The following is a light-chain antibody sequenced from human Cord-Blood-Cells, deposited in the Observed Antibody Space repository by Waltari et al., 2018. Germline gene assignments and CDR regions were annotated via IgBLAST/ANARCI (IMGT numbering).Light chain of an antibody. V-gene: IGLV3-1*01. Sequence: SYELTQPPSVSVSHGQPASITCSGDKLGDQFACWYQQKPGQSPVLVIYQDSKRPSGIPERFSGSNSGNTATLTISGTQAMDEADYYCQAWDSSTVVFGGGTKLTVL. CDR2: QDS. J-gene: IGLJ2*01. CDR3: QAWDSSTVV. CDR1: KLGDQF.